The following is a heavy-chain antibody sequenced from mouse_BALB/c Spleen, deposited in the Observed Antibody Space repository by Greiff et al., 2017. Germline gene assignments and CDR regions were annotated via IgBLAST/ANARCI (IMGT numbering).Heavy chain of an antibody. V-gene: IGHV1-7*01. D-gene: IGHD3-2*01. CDR3: ARQTARATWFAY. CDR1: GYTFTSYW. Sequence: QVQLQQSGAELAKPGASVKMSCKASGYTFTSYWMHWVKQRPGQGLEWIGYINPSTGYTEYNQKFKDKATLTADKSSSTAYMQLSSLTSEDSAVYYCARQTARATWFAYWGQGTLVTVSA. CDR2: INPSTGYT. J-gene: IGHJ3*01.